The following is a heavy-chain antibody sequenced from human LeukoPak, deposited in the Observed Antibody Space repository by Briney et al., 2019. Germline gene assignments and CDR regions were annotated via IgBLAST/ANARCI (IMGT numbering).Heavy chain of an antibody. J-gene: IGHJ4*02. CDR3: ARPHEGFTIFGVVI. Sequence: GASVKVSCKASGYTFTGYYMHWVRRAPGQGLEWMGWINPNSGGTNYAQKFQGRVTMTRDTSISTAYMELSRLRSDDTAVYYCARPHEGFTIFGVVIWGQGTLVTVSS. V-gene: IGHV1-2*02. CDR1: GYTFTGYY. CDR2: INPNSGGT. D-gene: IGHD3-3*01.